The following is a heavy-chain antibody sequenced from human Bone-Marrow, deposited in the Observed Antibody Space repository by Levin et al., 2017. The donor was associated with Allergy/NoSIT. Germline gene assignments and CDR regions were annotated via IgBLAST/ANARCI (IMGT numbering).Heavy chain of an antibody. CDR3: ARDSGYYGSGSYRPKYYFDY. J-gene: IGHJ4*02. Sequence: PSETLSLTCTVSGGSISSGGYYWSWIRQHPGKGLEWIGYIYYSGSTYYNPSLKSRVTISVDTSKNQFSLKLSSVTAADTAVYYCARDSGYYGSGSYRPKYYFDYWGQGTLVTVSS. CDR2: IYYSGST. CDR1: GGSISSGGYY. V-gene: IGHV4-31*03. D-gene: IGHD3-10*01.